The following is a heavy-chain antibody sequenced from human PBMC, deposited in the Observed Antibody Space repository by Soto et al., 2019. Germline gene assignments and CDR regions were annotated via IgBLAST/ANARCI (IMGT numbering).Heavy chain of an antibody. D-gene: IGHD3-16*01. CDR3: ARVSSPFGY. CDR2: IYSSGNT. V-gene: IGHV3-53*01. J-gene: IGHJ4*02. Sequence: GGSLRLSCAVSGFTVRSNYMNWVRQAPGEGLEWVSVIYSSGNTYYADSVKGRFTMSRDTSNNTVFLQMNNLRAEDTAVYYCARVSSPFGYWGQGTLVTVSS. CDR1: GFTVRSNY.